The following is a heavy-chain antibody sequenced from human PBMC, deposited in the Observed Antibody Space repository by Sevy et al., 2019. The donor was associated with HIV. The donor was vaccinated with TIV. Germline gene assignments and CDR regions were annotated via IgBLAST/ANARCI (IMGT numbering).Heavy chain of an antibody. CDR2: ISSSSSTI. D-gene: IGHD2-15*01. CDR1: GFTFSTYT. CDR3: ANCCSGDGFDY. V-gene: IGHV3-48*01. J-gene: IGHJ4*02. Sequence: GGSLRLSCAASGFTFSTYTMNWVRQAPGKGLECVSYISSSSSTIYYADSVKGRFTISRDNAKNSLYLQMNSLRAEDTAVYYCANCCSGDGFDYWGQGILVTVSS.